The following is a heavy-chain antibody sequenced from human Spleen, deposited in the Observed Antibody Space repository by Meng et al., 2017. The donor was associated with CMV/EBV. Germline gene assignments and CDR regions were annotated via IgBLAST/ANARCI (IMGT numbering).Heavy chain of an antibody. CDR1: GESFSGFY. D-gene: IGHD3-22*01. J-gene: IGHJ4*02. V-gene: IGHV4-34*01. Sequence: QWLRQQWWGGLLKPPGTLSLTSSVYGESFSGFYWSWNRQPARKRLIWIGEINHRGSTNSNPSLKSRVTISVDTSKNQFSLKLSSGTAADTAVYYCARLPDDYDSRDFWGQETLVTVSS. CDR2: INHRGST. CDR3: ARLPDDYDSRDF.